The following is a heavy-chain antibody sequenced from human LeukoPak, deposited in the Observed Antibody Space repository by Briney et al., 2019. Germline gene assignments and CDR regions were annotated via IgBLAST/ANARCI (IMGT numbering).Heavy chain of an antibody. Sequence: GGSLRLSCAASGFTFNTYWMTWVRQAPGKGLEWVANVNQGGSETYYVDSVKGRFIISRDNAKNSLYLQMNSLRAEDTAVYYCAREALYDSSGYYYLHYFDYWGQGTLVTVSS. V-gene: IGHV3-7*01. J-gene: IGHJ4*02. D-gene: IGHD3-22*01. CDR1: GFTFNTYW. CDR3: AREALYDSSGYYYLHYFDY. CDR2: VNQGGSET.